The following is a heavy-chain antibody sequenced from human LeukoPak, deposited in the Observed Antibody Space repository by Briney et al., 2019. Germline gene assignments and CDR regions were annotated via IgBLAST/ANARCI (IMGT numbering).Heavy chain of an antibody. Sequence: SETLSLTYTVSGGSISNYYWTWIRQPPGKGLEWIGYIYNSGSTNYNPSLKSRVTISVDTSKNQFSLKLSSVTAADTAVYYCARVGDYALKDWGQGNLVTVSS. J-gene: IGHJ4*02. CDR1: GGSISNYY. CDR3: ARVGDYALKD. CDR2: IYNSGST. D-gene: IGHD4-17*01. V-gene: IGHV4-59*01.